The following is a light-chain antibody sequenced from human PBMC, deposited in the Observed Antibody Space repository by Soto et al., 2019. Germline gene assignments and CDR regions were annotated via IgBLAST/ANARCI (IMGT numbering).Light chain of an antibody. V-gene: IGLV1-40*01. J-gene: IGLJ1*01. CDR3: QSYDSNLSGSV. CDR2: GSS. Sequence: QSVLTQPPSVSGAPGQRVTISCTGSISNIGAGYDVHWYQQLPGTAPKLLIYGSSNRPSGVPDRFSGSKSGTSASLAITGLQAEDEADYYCQSYDSNLSGSVFGTGTKLTVL. CDR1: ISNIGAGYD.